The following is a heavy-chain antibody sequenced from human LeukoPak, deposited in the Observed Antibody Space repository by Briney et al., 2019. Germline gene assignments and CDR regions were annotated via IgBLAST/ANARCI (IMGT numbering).Heavy chain of an antibody. CDR1: GFSLSNSP. D-gene: IGHD2-15*01. CDR2: ISSNGAAT. J-gene: IGHJ4*02. Sequence: GGSLRLSYSASGFSLSNSPMHWVRQAPGKGLEDVSVISSNGAATYADSVKGRFTISRDISKNTLYLQMSGLRPEDTAVYYCVNNVLIGGPATRDSWGQGTLVTVSS. CDR3: VNNVLIGGPATRDS. V-gene: IGHV3-64D*09.